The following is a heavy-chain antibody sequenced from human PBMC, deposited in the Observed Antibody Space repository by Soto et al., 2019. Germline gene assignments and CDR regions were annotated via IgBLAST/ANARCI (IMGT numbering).Heavy chain of an antibody. CDR3: ARGTMITRAFDI. J-gene: IGHJ3*02. Sequence: GGSLRLSCAASGFTVSSNGMSWVRQAPGKGLEWVSVIYSGGSTYYADSVKGRFTISRNNSKNTLYLQMNSLRAEDTAVYYCARGTMITRAFDIWGQGTMLTVSS. D-gene: IGHD3-22*01. CDR1: GFTVSSNG. CDR2: IYSGGST. V-gene: IGHV3-66*01.